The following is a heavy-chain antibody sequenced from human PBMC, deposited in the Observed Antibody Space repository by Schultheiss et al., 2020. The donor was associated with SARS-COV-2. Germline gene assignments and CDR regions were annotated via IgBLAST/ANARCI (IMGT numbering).Heavy chain of an antibody. Sequence: GGSLRLSCAASGFTFSSYAMSWVRQAPGKGLEWVSAISGSGGSTYYADSVKGRFTISRDNSKNTLYLQMNSLRAEDTAVYYCAKDLTFARDFWSGAIDYWGQGTLVTVSS. D-gene: IGHD3-3*01. J-gene: IGHJ4*02. CDR2: ISGSGGST. CDR1: GFTFSSYA. V-gene: IGHV3-23*01. CDR3: AKDLTFARDFWSGAIDY.